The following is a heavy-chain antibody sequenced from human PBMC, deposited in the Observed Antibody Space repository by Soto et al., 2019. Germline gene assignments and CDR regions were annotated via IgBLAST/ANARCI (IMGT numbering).Heavy chain of an antibody. V-gene: IGHV4-34*01. CDR2: INYSWST. J-gene: IGHJ2*01. Sequence: SETLSLTCAVYGGSFSGYYWSWIRQPPGKVLVWIVDINYSWSTYYNPSLKSRVTISVDTSKNQFSLMLSSVTAADTAVYYCARVFSSVQSRYFDLWGRGTLVTVSS. CDR3: ARVFSSVQSRYFDL. D-gene: IGHD3-3*01. CDR1: GGSFSGYY.